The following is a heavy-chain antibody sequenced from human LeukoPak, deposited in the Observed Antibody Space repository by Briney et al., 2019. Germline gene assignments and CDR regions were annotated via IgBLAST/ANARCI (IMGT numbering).Heavy chain of an antibody. J-gene: IGHJ4*02. CDR3: AKDFSTDAADYYFDY. CDR2: ISYDGSDK. D-gene: IGHD6-13*01. Sequence: PGRSLRLSCAASGFTFSRYGMHWVRQAPGKGLEWVAVISYDGSDKYHADSVQGRFTVSRDNSKNTLYLQMHSLRAEDTAVYYCAKDFSTDAADYYFDYWGQGTLVTVSS. CDR1: GFTFSRYG. V-gene: IGHV3-30*18.